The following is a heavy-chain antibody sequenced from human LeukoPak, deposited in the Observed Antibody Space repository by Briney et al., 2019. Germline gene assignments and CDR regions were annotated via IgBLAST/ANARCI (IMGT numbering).Heavy chain of an antibody. D-gene: IGHD3-3*01. J-gene: IGHJ4*02. CDR2: IYYSGST. CDR1: GGSISSSSYY. V-gene: IGHV4-39*01. Sequence: RTSETLSLTCTVSGGSISSSSYYWGWIRQPPGKGLEWIGSIYYSGSTYYNPSLKSRVTISVDTSKNQFSLKLSSVTAADTAVYYCANIRFFATSDFDYWGQGTLATVSS. CDR3: ANIRFFATSDFDY.